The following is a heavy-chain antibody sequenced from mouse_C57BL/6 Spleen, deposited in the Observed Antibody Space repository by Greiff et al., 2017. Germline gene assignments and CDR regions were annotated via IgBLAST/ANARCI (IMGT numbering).Heavy chain of an antibody. CDR1: GFTFNTYA. V-gene: IGHV10-3*01. J-gene: IGHJ1*03. Sequence: DAGGGLVQPKGSLKLSCAASGFTFNTYAMHWVRQAPGKGLEWVARIRSKSSNYATYYADSVKDRFTISRDDSQSMLYLQMNNLKTEDTAMYYCVGTTEEVWYFDVWGTGTTVTVSS. CDR3: VGTTEEVWYFDV. CDR2: IRSKSSNYAT. D-gene: IGHD2-13*01.